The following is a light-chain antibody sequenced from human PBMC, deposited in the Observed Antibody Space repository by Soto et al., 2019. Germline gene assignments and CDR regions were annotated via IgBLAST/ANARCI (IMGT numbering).Light chain of an antibody. CDR2: RNN. CDR1: SSNIGTNT. CDR3: ASWDVSLVV. Sequence: QSVLTQPPSASGTPGQRVTISCSGSSSNIGTNTVIWYQQLPGTAPKLLIYRNNQRPSGVPDRISDSKSGTSASLAISGRQSEDEADYYCASWDVSLVVFGGGTQLTVL. J-gene: IGLJ2*01. V-gene: IGLV1-44*01.